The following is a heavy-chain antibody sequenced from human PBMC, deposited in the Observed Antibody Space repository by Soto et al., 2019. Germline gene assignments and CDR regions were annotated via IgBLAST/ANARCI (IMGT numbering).Heavy chain of an antibody. V-gene: IGHV3-30*18. D-gene: IGHD5-12*01. Sequence: GGSLRLSCRVSGFTFNNSGMHWVRQAPGKGLEWMAVISYDGSDKYYADSVKGRVIISRDNSKNTLNLEMNSLRAEDTAIYYCVKDRVPGAYGNYSGMDVWCQGTTVTVSS. CDR3: VKDRVPGAYGNYSGMDV. CDR1: GFTFNNSG. J-gene: IGHJ6*02. CDR2: ISYDGSDK.